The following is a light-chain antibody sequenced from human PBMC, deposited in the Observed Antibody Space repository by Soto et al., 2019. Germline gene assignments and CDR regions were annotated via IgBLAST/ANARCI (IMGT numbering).Light chain of an antibody. CDR2: EDN. V-gene: IGLV6-57*02. CDR3: QSYDSSTVV. J-gene: IGLJ2*01. CDR1: SGSIASNY. Sequence: NFMLTQPHSVSESPGKTVTISCTGSSGSIASNYVQWYQQRPGSAPTTVIYEDNQRPSGVPDRFSGSIDSSSTSASLTISGLKTEDEADYYCQSYDSSTVVFGGGTKLTVL.